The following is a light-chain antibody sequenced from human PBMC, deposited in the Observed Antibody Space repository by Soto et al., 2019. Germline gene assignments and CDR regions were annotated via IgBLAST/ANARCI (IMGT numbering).Light chain of an antibody. CDR1: QGISNY. J-gene: IGKJ4*01. CDR2: AAS. V-gene: IGKV1-27*01. CDR3: QKYNSAHI. Sequence: DIQMTQSPSSLSASVGDRVTITCRASQGISNYLAWYQQKPGKVPKLLIYAASTLQSGVPSRFSGSGSGTDFTLTISSLQPEDVATYYCQKYNSAHIFGGGTKVEIK.